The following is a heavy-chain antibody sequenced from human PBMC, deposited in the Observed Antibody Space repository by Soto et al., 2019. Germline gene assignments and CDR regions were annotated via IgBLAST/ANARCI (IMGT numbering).Heavy chain of an antibody. CDR3: AREDFYRFAY. J-gene: IGHJ4*02. V-gene: IGHV3-7*01. Sequence: EVQLVESGGGLVQPGGSLRVSCAASGFSFTSYWMSWVRQAPGKGLEWVADIKEDGSAKYYLDSVKGRFTISRDNAKTSLYLQLSSLRAEDTAVYYCAREDFYRFAYWGQGNLVTVSS. CDR2: IKEDGSAK. CDR1: GFSFTSYW.